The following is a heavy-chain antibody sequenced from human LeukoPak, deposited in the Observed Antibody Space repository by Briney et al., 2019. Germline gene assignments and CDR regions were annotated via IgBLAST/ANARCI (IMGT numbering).Heavy chain of an antibody. CDR2: IYYSGST. V-gene: IGHV4-39*07. CDR3: ARFSIAASEAFDI. J-gene: IGHJ3*02. CDR1: GGSISSSSYY. Sequence: SETLSLTCTVSGGSISSSSYYWGWIRQPPGKGLEWIGSIYYSGSTYYNPSPKSRVTISVDTSKNQFSLKLSSVTAADTAVYYCARFSIAASEAFDIWGQGTMVTVSS. D-gene: IGHD6-6*01.